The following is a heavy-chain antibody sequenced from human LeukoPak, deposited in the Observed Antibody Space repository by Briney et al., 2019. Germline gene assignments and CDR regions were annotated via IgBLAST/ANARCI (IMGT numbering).Heavy chain of an antibody. D-gene: IGHD3-10*01. J-gene: IGHJ1*01. CDR3: ARVIRGSGSEYFQH. Sequence: PSETLSLTCTVSGGSISSGGFYWSWVRQHPGKGLEWIGYIFYSGSTYYNPSLKSRISISVDTSKNQFSLKLTSVTAADTGVYYCARVIRGSGSEYFQHWGQGALVTVSS. CDR1: GGSISSGGFY. CDR2: IFYSGST. V-gene: IGHV4-31*03.